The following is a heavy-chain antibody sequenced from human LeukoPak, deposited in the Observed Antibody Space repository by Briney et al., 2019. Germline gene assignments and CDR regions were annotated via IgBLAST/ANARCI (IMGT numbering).Heavy chain of an antibody. CDR2: ISSNGGST. V-gene: IGHV3-64*01. Sequence: GGTLRLSCAASGFTFSSYAMHWVRQAPGKGLEYVSAISSNGGSTYYANSVKGRFTISRDNSKNTLYLQMGSLRAEDMAVYYCARGARKGDDYGGFFDYWGQGTLVTVSS. CDR3: ARGARKGDDYGGFFDY. D-gene: IGHD4-23*01. J-gene: IGHJ4*02. CDR1: GFTFSSYA.